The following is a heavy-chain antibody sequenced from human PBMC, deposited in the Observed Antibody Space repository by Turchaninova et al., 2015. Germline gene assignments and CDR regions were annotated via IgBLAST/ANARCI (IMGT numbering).Heavy chain of an antibody. Sequence: QVQLQQWGAGLLKPSETLSLTCAVYGGSFSGYYWSWIRQPPGKGLEWIGEINHSGSTNYNPPLKSPVTISVETSKNQFSLKLSSVTAADTAVYYCARVPLQKTFFDYWGQGTLVTVSS. D-gene: IGHD4-11*01. V-gene: IGHV4-34*01. CDR3: ARVPLQKTFFDY. CDR1: GGSFSGYY. CDR2: INHSGST. J-gene: IGHJ4*02.